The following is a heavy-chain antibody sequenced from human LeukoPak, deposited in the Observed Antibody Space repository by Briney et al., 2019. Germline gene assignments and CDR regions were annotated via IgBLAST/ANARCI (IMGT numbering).Heavy chain of an antibody. Sequence: PGMSLRLSCAASGFTFTTYGMHWVRQAPGKGLEWVAVIRYDGSNKYYADSVKGRFTISRDNSKNTLYLQMNSLRVEDTAVYYCAREANWGALGLYYFDYWGQGTLVTVSS. CDR2: IRYDGSNK. J-gene: IGHJ4*02. D-gene: IGHD7-27*01. CDR3: AREANWGALGLYYFDY. CDR1: GFTFTTYG. V-gene: IGHV3-33*01.